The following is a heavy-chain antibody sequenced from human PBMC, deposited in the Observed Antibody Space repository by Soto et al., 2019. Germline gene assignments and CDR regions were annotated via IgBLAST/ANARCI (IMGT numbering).Heavy chain of an antibody. Sequence: PGGSLRLSCAASGFTFSNYAMTWVRQAPGKGLEWVSVISGSRENTFYEDSVKGRFTISRDNSKNTLYPQMNSLRAEDTAVYYCAREKRPRGVVPTTFDYWGQGSLVTVSS. CDR2: ISGSRENT. D-gene: IGHD3-10*01. V-gene: IGHV3-23*01. CDR1: GFTFSNYA. J-gene: IGHJ4*02. CDR3: AREKRPRGVVPTTFDY.